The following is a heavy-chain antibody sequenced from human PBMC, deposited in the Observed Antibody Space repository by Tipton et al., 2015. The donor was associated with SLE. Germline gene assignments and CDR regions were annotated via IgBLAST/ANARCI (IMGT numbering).Heavy chain of an antibody. D-gene: IGHD3-22*01. CDR3: TTAYYDSSDFYIRSDAFDL. CDR2: IKSKIDAVTI. J-gene: IGHJ3*01. V-gene: IGHV3-15*01. Sequence: SLRLSCAASGFTFTNAWMTWVRQAPGEGLEWVGRIKSKIDAVTIDYAAAVRGRFTISRHDSRNTLYLQMNSLKTEDTAIYYCTTAYYDSSDFYIRSDAFDLWGQGTMVTVSS. CDR1: GFTFTNAW.